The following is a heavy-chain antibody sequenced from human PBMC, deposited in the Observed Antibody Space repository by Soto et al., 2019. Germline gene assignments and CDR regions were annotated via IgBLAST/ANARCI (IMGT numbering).Heavy chain of an antibody. J-gene: IGHJ6*02. V-gene: IGHV3-9*01. D-gene: IGHD6-19*01. CDR2: ISWNSGTI. CDR3: AKDIKSTGWYFGLGL. Sequence: PGGSLRLSCAASGFTFEDHAMHWVRQGPGKGLEWVSGISWNSGTIVYADSVKGRFPISRDNTQNSLHLQMDSLRREDTALYHCAKDIKSTGWYFGLGLWGQGTTVTVSS. CDR1: GFTFEDHA.